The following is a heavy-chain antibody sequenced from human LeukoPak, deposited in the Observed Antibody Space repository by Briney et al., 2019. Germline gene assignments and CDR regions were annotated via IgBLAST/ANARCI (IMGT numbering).Heavy chain of an antibody. CDR2: INPNSGGT. CDR3: ARELGYCSGGSCYTHDAFDI. Sequence: ASVKVSCKASGYTFTCYYMHWVRQAPGQGLEWMGWINPNSGGTNYAQKFQGRVTMTRNTSISTAYTELSSLRSEDTAVYYCARELGYCSGGSCYTHDAFDIWGQGTMVTVSS. V-gene: IGHV1-2*02. CDR1: GYTFTCYY. D-gene: IGHD2-15*01. J-gene: IGHJ3*02.